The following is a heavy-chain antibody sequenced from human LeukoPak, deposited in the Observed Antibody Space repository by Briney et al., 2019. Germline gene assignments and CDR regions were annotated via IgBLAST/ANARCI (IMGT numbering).Heavy chain of an antibody. V-gene: IGHV3-30*04. CDR1: GFTFSNYA. J-gene: IGHJ4*02. CDR2: ISHDGTNT. CDR3: ARDDYYDSGVFDY. D-gene: IGHD3-22*01. Sequence: GGSLRLSCAASGFTFSNYAMHWVRQAPGKGLEWVAVISHDGTNTYYADSVKGRFTISRDNAKNSLYLQMNSLRAEDTALYYCARDDYYDSGVFDYWGQGTLVTVSS.